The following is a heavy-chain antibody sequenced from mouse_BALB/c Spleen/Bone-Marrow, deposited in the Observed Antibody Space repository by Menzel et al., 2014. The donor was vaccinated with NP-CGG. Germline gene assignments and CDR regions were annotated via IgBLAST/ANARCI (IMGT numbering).Heavy chain of an antibody. J-gene: IGHJ3*01. D-gene: IGHD1-2*01. CDR1: GFDFSRYW. V-gene: IGHV4-1*02. CDR3: AKNYYYGYVAY. Sequence: DVMLVESGGGLVQPGGSLKLSCAASGFDFSRYWMTWVRQAPGKGLEWIGEINSDSSTINYTPSLKDKFIISRDNAKNTLYLQMNKVRSEDTALYYCAKNYYYGYVAYWGQGTLVTVSA. CDR2: INSDSSTI.